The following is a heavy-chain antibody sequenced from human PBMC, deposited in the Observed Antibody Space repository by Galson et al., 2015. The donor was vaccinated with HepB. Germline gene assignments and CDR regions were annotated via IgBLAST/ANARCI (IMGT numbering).Heavy chain of an antibody. CDR3: VSSSGWYGNYFDY. CDR1: GFTFSSYA. D-gene: IGHD6-19*01. CDR2: ISSNGGST. V-gene: IGHV3-64D*06. J-gene: IGHJ4*02. Sequence: SLRLSCAASGFTFSSYAMPWVRQAPGKGLEYVSAISSNGGSTYYADSVKGRFTISRDNSKNTLYLQMSSLRAEDTAVYYCVSSSGWYGNYFDYWGQGTLVTVSS.